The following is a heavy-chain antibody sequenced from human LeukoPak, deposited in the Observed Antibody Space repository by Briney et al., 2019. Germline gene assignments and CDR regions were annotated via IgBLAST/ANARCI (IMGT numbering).Heavy chain of an antibody. CDR1: GYSISSGYF. J-gene: IGHJ3*02. D-gene: IGHD6-6*01. CDR2: IYHSGST. CDR3: ARDLEGFEYSSSSDDAFDI. Sequence: SETLSLTCTVSGYSISSGYFWGWIRQSPGKGLDWIGIIYHSGSTYYNPSLKSRVTISVDRSKNQFSLKLSSVTAADTAVYYCARDLEGFEYSSSSDDAFDIWGQGTMVTVSS. V-gene: IGHV4-38-2*02.